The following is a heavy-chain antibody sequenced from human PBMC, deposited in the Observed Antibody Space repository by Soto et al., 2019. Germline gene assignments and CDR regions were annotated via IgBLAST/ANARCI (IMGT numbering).Heavy chain of an antibody. D-gene: IGHD5-12*01. CDR1: GFTFSSYW. V-gene: IGHV3-74*01. Sequence: GRSLRLSCAASGFTFSSYWMHWFRQAPGKGLVWVSRINNDGSSTVYADSVKGRFTISRDNAKNTLYLQMNSLRAEDTAVYYCIRAPQGYTDYWGPGPLVTLSS. J-gene: IGHJ4*02. CDR3: IRAPQGYTDY. CDR2: INNDGSST.